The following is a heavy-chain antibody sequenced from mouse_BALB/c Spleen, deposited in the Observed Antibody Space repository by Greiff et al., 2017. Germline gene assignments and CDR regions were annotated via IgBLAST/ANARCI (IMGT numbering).Heavy chain of an antibody. D-gene: IGHD1-3*01. CDR1: GYAFSSYW. V-gene: IGHV1-80*01. CDR2: ISPGDGDT. Sequence: VQLQQSGAELVRPGSSVKLSCKASGYAFSSYWMNWVNQRPGQGLEWLGQISPGDGDTNYNGKFTGKGTLTADKSSSTAYMQLSSLTSEDSAVYFCSRKGVALDYWGQGTTLTVSS. CDR3: SRKGVALDY. J-gene: IGHJ2*01.